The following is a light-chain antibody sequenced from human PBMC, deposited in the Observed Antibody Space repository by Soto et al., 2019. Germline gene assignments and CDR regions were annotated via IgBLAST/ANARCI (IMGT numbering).Light chain of an antibody. CDR2: AAS. J-gene: IGKJ5*01. Sequence: DIQMTQSPSSLSASVGDRVTITCRASQSISSFLNWYQQKPGKAPKLLIYAASSLQSGVPSRFSGSGSETDFTLTISTLQPEDSAVYYCQQRNIWPPVTFGHGTRLEIK. V-gene: IGKV1-39*01. CDR3: QQRNIWPPVT. CDR1: QSISSF.